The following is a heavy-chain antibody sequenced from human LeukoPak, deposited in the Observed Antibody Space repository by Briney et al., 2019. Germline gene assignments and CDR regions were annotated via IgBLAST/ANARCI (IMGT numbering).Heavy chain of an antibody. CDR2: IKQDGSDK. CDR1: GFTFSDYW. J-gene: IGHJ4*02. V-gene: IGHV3-7*01. Sequence: PGGSLRLSCATSGFTFSDYWMSGVRHSPGKGLEWVADIKQDGSDKKYVDSVKGRFTISRDNAKKSLYLQMDSLRAEDTAVYYCARSLWPADYWGQGTLVTVSS. D-gene: IGHD3-10*01. CDR3: ARSLWPADY.